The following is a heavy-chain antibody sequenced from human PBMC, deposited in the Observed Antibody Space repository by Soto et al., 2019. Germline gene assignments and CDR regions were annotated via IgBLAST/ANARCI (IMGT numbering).Heavy chain of an antibody. CDR1: DYTFTSYG. D-gene: IGHD1-26*01. V-gene: IGHV1-18*01. CDR3: ARGMWELPIDY. CDR2: INPYNDNT. Sequence: QVQLVQSGAEVKKPGASVKVSCKASDYTFTSYGINWVRQAPGQGLEWMGWINPYNDNTQYAQRFQGRVTLTTDTSTNTAYMELRSLRSDDTAVYYCARGMWELPIDYWGQGTLVTVSS. J-gene: IGHJ4*02.